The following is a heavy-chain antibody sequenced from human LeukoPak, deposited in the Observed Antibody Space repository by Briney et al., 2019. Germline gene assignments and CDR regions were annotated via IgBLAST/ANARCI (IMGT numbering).Heavy chain of an antibody. J-gene: IGHJ6*03. D-gene: IGHD4-23*01. CDR1: GFTFSSYG. CDR3: ATGGYLVGPRFARWDYYMDV. CDR2: ISYDGSNK. Sequence: GGSLRLSCAASGFTFSSYGMHWVRQAPGKGLEWVAVISYDGSNKYYADSVKGRFTISRDNSKNTLYLQMNSLRAEDTAVYYCATGGYLVGPRFARWDYYMDVWGKGTTVTVSS. V-gene: IGHV3-30*03.